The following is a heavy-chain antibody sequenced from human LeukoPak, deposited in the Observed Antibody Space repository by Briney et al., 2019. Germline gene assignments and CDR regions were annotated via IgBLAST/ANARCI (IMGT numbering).Heavy chain of an antibody. Sequence: GGSLRLSCAASGFTFSSYAMSWVRQAPGKGLEWVSAISGSGGSTYYADSVKGRFTISRDNSKNTLYLQMNSLRAEDTAVYYCARDRRQWLVLTDIHYWGQGTLVTVSS. CDR1: GFTFSSYA. D-gene: IGHD6-19*01. J-gene: IGHJ4*02. V-gene: IGHV3-23*01. CDR2: ISGSGGST. CDR3: ARDRRQWLVLTDIHY.